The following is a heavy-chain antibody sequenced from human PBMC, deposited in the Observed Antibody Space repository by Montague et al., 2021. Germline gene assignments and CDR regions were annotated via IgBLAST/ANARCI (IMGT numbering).Heavy chain of an antibody. D-gene: IGHD4-17*01. V-gene: IGHV6-1*01. CDR3: ARDGDYGGTWYSFLQN. CDR2: TFYRSQWHT. Sequence: CAISGDSVCIDAAAWHWVRQSPSRGLEWLGRTFYRSQWHTDSAASVRSRISFSGDISKNQFSLHLNSVTPEDTAIYYCARDGDYGGTWYSFLQNWGQGTLV. CDR1: GDSVCIDAAA. J-gene: IGHJ1*01.